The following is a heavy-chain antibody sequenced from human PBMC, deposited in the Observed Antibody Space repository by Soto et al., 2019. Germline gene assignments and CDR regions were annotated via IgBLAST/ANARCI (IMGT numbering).Heavy chain of an antibody. D-gene: IGHD5-18*01. Sequence: SETLSLTCTVSGGSIGTYYWSWIRQPPGKGLEWIGFIYYSGTTNYNPSIESRVTISVDTSKNQFSLILGSVAPADTAVYYCARARSPDTAYYYGMNVWGQGTTVTVSS. V-gene: IGHV4-59*01. CDR2: IYYSGTT. CDR1: GGSIGTYY. J-gene: IGHJ6*02. CDR3: ARARSPDTAYYYGMNV.